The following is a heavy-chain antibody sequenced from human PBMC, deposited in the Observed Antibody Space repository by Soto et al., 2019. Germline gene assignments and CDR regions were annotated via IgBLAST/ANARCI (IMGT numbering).Heavy chain of an antibody. CDR3: ATMNGYFEY. V-gene: IGHV3-23*01. Sequence: LRLSCADSGFSFSTYSMSWVRQTPGKGLEWVSAITATGDRTYYADSVTGRFTISRDNSKKTHYLQMTSLRAEDTAIYYCATMNGYFEYWGQGTPVTVSS. CDR1: GFSFSTYS. D-gene: IGHD3-22*01. CDR2: ITATGDRT. J-gene: IGHJ4*02.